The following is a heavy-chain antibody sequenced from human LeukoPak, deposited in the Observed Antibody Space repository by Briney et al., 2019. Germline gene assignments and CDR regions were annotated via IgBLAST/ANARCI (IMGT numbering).Heavy chain of an antibody. CDR1: GGSISSSSYY. J-gene: IGHJ4*02. CDR3: ARVGEAVAGTRTDFDY. V-gene: IGHV4-39*01. Sequence: NASETLSLTCTVSGGSISSSSYYWGWIRQPPGKGLEWIGSIYYSGSTYYNPSLKSRVTISVDTSKNQFSLKLSSVTAADTAVYYCARVGEAVAGTRTDFDYWGQGTLVTVSS. D-gene: IGHD6-19*01. CDR2: IYYSGST.